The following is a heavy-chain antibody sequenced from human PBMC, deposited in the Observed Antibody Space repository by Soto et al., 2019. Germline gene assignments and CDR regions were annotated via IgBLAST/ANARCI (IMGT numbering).Heavy chain of an antibody. CDR1: GGSLSTHY. V-gene: IGHV4-59*11. Sequence: SETLSLTCTLSGGSLSTHYWNWIRQPPGKGLEWIGYIYYLGRTNYNSSLRSRVTMSIDTSKNQFSLRLSSVTAADTAVYYCARDAHPLGGFDPWGQGTPVTVSS. D-gene: IGHD3-10*01. CDR3: ARDAHPLGGFDP. J-gene: IGHJ5*02. CDR2: IYYLGRT.